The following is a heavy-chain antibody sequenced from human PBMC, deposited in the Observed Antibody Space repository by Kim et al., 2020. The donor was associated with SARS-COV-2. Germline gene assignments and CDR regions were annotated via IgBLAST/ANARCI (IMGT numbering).Heavy chain of an antibody. CDR3: ARERGSQLGGGFDP. CDR1: RFTFSNFA. J-gene: IGHJ5*02. D-gene: IGHD3-16*01. V-gene: IGHV3-33*05. CDR2: ISYDGNKK. Sequence: GGSLRLSCAASRFTFSNFAMHWVRQAAGKGPEWVAVISYDGNKKFYADSVKGRFTISRDNSNNNLYLHMDGLRVEDTALYYCARERGSQLGGGFDPWGQGTLVTVSS.